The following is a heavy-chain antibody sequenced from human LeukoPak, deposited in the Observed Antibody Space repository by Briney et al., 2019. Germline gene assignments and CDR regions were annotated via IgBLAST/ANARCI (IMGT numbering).Heavy chain of an antibody. CDR3: AKTMGATPPFDY. CDR2: IRYDGSNK. Sequence: GGSLRLSCAASGFTFSSYGMHWVRQAPGKGLEGVAFIRYDGSNKYYADSVKGRFTISRDNSKNTLYLQMNSLRAEDTAVYYCAKTMGATPPFDYWGQGTLVTVSS. V-gene: IGHV3-30*02. D-gene: IGHD1-26*01. CDR1: GFTFSSYG. J-gene: IGHJ4*02.